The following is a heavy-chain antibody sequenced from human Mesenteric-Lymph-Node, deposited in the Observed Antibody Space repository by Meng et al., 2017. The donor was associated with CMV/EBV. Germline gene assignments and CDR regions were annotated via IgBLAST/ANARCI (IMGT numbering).Heavy chain of an antibody. CDR3: ARGRGFGY. CDR2: IHYSGST. D-gene: IGHD3-10*01. V-gene: IGHV4-59*01. CDR1: GGSISSYY. Sequence: SETLSLTCTVSGGSISSYYWSWIRQPPGKGLEWIGYIHYSGSTNYNPSLKSRVTISLDTSKNQLSLRLSSVTSADTAVYYCARGRGFGYWGQGTLVTVSS. J-gene: IGHJ4*02.